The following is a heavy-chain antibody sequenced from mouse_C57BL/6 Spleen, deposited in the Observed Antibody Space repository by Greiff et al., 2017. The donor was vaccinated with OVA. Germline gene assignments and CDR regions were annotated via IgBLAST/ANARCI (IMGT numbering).Heavy chain of an antibody. CDR2: IDPSDSYT. CDR3: ARSPYYYGSSPYFDY. CDR1: GYTFTSYW. D-gene: IGHD1-1*01. V-gene: IGHV1-50*01. Sequence: QVQLQQPGAELVKPGASVKLSCKASGYTFTSYWMQWVKQRPGQGLEWIGEIDPSDSYTNYNQKFKGKATLTVDTSSSTAYMQLSSLTSEDSAVYYCARSPYYYGSSPYFDYWGQGTLVTVSA. J-gene: IGHJ3*01.